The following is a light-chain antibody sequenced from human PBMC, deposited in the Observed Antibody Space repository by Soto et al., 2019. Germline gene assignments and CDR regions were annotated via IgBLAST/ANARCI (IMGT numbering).Light chain of an antibody. Sequence: QSVLTQPPSVSGAPGQRVTLSCTGSSSNIGAGYDVHWYQQLPGTAPKLLIYGNSNRPSGVPDRFSGSKSGTSASLAITGLQAEYEADYYCQSYDSSLSGSEVFGTGTKLTVL. CDR1: SSNIGAGYD. CDR2: GNS. J-gene: IGLJ1*01. CDR3: QSYDSSLSGSEV. V-gene: IGLV1-40*01.